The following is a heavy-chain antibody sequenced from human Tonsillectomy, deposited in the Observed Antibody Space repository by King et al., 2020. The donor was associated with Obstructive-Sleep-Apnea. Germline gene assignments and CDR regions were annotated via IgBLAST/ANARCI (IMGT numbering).Heavy chain of an antibody. CDR2: ISHNGGTT. CDR1: GFTFSSYT. D-gene: IGHD3-10*01. CDR3: VTLSYSGSGSSPV. V-gene: IGHV3-64D*09. Sequence: VQLVESGGGLVQPGGSLNLSCSTSGFTFSSYTMHWVRQAPGKGLEYVSAISHNGGTTYYADSLKGRFSISRDNSKNKMFLQMSSLRAEDTAVYYCVTLSYSGSGSSPVWGQGVLVTVSS. J-gene: IGHJ4*02.